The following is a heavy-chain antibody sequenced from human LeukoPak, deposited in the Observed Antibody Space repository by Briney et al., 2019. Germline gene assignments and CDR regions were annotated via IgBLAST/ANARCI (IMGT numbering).Heavy chain of an antibody. V-gene: IGHV1-2*02. CDR3: ARANFLYCSSTTCLFDY. D-gene: IGHD2-2*01. J-gene: IGHJ4*02. Sequence: ASVKVSCKASGYTFTDYYMHWVRQAPGQGFEWMGWINPNDGDTNYAQKFQGRVTMTRDTSISTAHMEVSRLRSDDTAVYYCARANFLYCSSTTCLFDYWGRGTLVTVSS. CDR2: INPNDGDT. CDR1: GYTFTDYY.